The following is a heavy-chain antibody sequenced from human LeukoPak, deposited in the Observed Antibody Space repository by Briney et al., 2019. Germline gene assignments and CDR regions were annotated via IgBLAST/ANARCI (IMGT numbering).Heavy chain of an antibody. CDR3: ARGQSYSSNFLRWFDP. CDR1: GGSFSGYY. J-gene: IGHJ5*02. Sequence: SETLSLTCAVYGGSFSGYYWSWIRQPPGKGLEWIGEINHSGSTNYNPSLKSRVTISVDTSKNQFSLKLSSVTAADTAVYYCARGQSYSSNFLRWFDPWGQGTLVTVSS. V-gene: IGHV4-34*01. CDR2: INHSGST. D-gene: IGHD6-13*01.